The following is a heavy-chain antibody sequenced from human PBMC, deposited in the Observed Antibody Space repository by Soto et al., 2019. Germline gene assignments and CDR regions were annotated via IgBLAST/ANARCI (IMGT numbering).Heavy chain of an antibody. Sequence: LRLSCAASGFTVSSNYMSWVRQAPGKGLEWVSVIYSGGSTYYADSVKGRFTISRDNSKNTLYLQMNSLRAEDTAVYYCARERDSSGYYAFDTWGQGTMVTVSS. V-gene: IGHV3-53*01. CDR2: IYSGGST. J-gene: IGHJ3*02. CDR1: GFTVSSNY. D-gene: IGHD3-22*01. CDR3: ARERDSSGYYAFDT.